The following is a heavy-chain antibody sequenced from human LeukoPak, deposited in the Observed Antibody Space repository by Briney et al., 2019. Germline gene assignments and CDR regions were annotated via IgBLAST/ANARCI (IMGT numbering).Heavy chain of an antibody. V-gene: IGHV3-7*01. Sequence: PGGSLRLSCAASGLTFTDFWMNWLRLAPGRGLEWLANIKPDGNEKYYVDSVKGRCAISRDNAKNEVYLEMISLRAEDTGVYYCSGRDSSRSPRAYWGQGTLVSVSS. CDR3: SGRDSSRSPRAY. D-gene: IGHD2-2*01. CDR1: GLTFTDFW. CDR2: IKPDGNEK. J-gene: IGHJ4*02.